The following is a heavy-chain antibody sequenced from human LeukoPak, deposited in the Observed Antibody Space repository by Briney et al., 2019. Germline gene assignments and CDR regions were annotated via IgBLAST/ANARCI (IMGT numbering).Heavy chain of an antibody. CDR2: IIPIFGTA. V-gene: IGHV1-69*13. D-gene: IGHD6-13*01. CDR1: GGAFSSYA. Sequence: ASVKVSCKASGGAFSSYAISWVRQAPGQGLEWMGGIIPIFGTANYAQKFQGRVTITADESTSTAYMELSSLRSEDTAVYYCARGAREGSSWYYPTYYFDYWGQGTLVTVSS. J-gene: IGHJ4*02. CDR3: ARGAREGSSWYYPTYYFDY.